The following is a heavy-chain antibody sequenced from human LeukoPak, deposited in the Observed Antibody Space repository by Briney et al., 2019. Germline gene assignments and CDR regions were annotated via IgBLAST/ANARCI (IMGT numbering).Heavy chain of an antibody. D-gene: IGHD6-13*01. CDR3: ARAAAGKVDP. J-gene: IGHJ5*02. V-gene: IGHV6-1*01. CDR1: GDSVSSNSAT. Sequence: SQTLSLTCAISGDSVSSNSATWNWIRQSPSRGLEWLARTYYRSKWYNDYAVSVKSRIMINPDTSKNQYSLQLNSVTPGDTAVYYCARAAAGKVDPWGQGTLVTVSS. CDR2: TYYRSKWYN.